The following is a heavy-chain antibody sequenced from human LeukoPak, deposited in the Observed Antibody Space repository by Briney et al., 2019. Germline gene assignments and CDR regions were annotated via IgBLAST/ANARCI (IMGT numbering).Heavy chain of an antibody. J-gene: IGHJ4*02. V-gene: IGHV3-73*01. D-gene: IGHD6-19*01. CDR3: TSLIAVAGTVDY. Sequence: PGGSLRLSCAPSGFTFSGSAMHWVRQAPGKGLEWVGRIRSKANSYATAYAASVKGRFTISRDDSKNTAYLQMNSLKTEDTAVYYCTSLIAVAGTVDYWGQGTLVTVSS. CDR1: GFTFSGSA. CDR2: IRSKANSYAT.